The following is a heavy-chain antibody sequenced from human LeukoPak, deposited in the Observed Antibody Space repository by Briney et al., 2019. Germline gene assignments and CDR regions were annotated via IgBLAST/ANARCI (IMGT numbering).Heavy chain of an antibody. D-gene: IGHD6-19*01. CDR1: GFTFSMYS. J-gene: IGHJ4*02. CDR3: VKERDRGIEVADDFDY. V-gene: IGHV3-23*01. Sequence: GGSLRLSCEASGFTFSMYSTAWVRQAPGKGLEWVSVINDRGGYIQDADSVKGRFTISRDNSQNTLFLQMNSLRDDDTAVYYCVKERDRGIEVADDFDYWGQGTLVTVSS. CDR2: INDRGGYI.